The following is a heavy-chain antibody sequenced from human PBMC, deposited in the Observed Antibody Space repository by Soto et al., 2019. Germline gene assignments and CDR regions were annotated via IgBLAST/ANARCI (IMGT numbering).Heavy chain of an antibody. CDR3: ARQLNWNDVGYFDY. Sequence: PSETLSLTCTVSGGSISSYYWSWIRQPPGKGLEWIGYIYYSGSTNYNPSLKSRVTISVDTSKNQFSLKLSSVTAADTAVYYCARQLNWNDVGYFDYWGQGTLVTVSS. D-gene: IGHD1-1*01. CDR1: GGSISSYY. J-gene: IGHJ4*02. CDR2: IYYSGST. V-gene: IGHV4-59*08.